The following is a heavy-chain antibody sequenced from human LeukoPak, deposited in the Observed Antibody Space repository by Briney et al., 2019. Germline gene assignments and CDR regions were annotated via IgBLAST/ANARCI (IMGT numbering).Heavy chain of an antibody. D-gene: IGHD3-10*01. CDR3: ASQYYYGSGSYSPGPPYGMDV. J-gene: IGHJ6*02. CDR2: ISSSGSTI. CDR1: GFTFSSYE. V-gene: IGHV3-48*03. Sequence: GGSLRLSCAASGFTFSSYEMNWVRQAPGKRLEWVSYISSSGSTIYYADSVKGRFTISRDNAKNSLYLQMNSLRAEDTAVYYCASQYYYGSGSYSPGPPYGMDVWGQGTTVTVSS.